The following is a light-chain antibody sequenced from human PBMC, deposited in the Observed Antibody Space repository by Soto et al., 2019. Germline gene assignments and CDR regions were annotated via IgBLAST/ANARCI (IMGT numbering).Light chain of an antibody. CDR2: GAS. CDR3: QHYGYPQWT. Sequence: EIVLTQSPGTLSLSPGERATVSCRASQSVSSSLAWYQQKPGQAPRLLIYGASSRATGIPDRFSGSGSATDFTLTISRLEPEDIAVYYCQHYGYPQWTFGPGTKVDIK. CDR1: QSVSSS. V-gene: IGKV3-20*01. J-gene: IGKJ1*01.